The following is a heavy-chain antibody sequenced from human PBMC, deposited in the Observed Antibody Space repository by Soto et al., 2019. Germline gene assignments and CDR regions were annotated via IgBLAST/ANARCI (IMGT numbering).Heavy chain of an antibody. D-gene: IGHD2-21*01. CDR1: GLTFSSYA. CDR3: ATDLPGGEDDHYGMDV. CDR2: LSVSGVST. J-gene: IGHJ6*02. V-gene: IGHV3-23*01. Sequence: EVQLLESGGGLVQPGGSLRLSCAASGLTFSSYAMSWVRQAPGKGLEWVSGLSVSGVSTYYADSVKGRFTISRDTSKNTLYLQMTSLRAEDTAVYYCATDLPGGEDDHYGMDVWGQGTTVTVSS.